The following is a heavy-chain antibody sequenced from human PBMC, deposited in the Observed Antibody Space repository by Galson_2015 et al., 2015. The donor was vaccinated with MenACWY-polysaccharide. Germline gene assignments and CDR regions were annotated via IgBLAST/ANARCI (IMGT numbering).Heavy chain of an antibody. D-gene: IGHD4-11*01. CDR1: GGTFSSYH. J-gene: IGHJ3*02. CDR2: IIPILGNP. CDR3: ARDKGILQLDVFDI. Sequence: SVKVSCKASGGTFSSYHIYWVRQAPGQGLEWMGRIIPILGNPNYAQKFQGRVTLTADKSSNPVDMELSSLRSEDTAIYYCARDKGILQLDVFDIWGQGTLVTVSS. V-gene: IGHV1-69*04.